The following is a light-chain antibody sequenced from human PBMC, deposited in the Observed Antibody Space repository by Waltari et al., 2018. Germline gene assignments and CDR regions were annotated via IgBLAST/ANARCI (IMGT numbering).Light chain of an antibody. V-gene: IGLV2-11*01. CDR1: SSDVGGYNY. CDR2: DVS. CDR3: YSYAGSYTYV. J-gene: IGLJ1*01. Sequence: QSALTQPRSVSASPGQSVTISCSGTSSDVGGYNYVSWYQQHPGKAPKFMIYDVSKRPSGVPVRFSGSKSGNTASLIISGPQPEDEADYYCYSYAGSYTYVFGTGTKVTVL.